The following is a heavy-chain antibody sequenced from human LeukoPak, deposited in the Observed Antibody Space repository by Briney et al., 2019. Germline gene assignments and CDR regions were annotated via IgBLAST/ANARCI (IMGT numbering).Heavy chain of an antibody. CDR3: ARLDRRSLIADLPFDY. Sequence: GGSLKISCKGSGYSFTSYWIGWVRQMPGEGLECMGIIYPGDSDTRYSPSFQGQVTISADKSISIAYLQWSSLKASHTAMYYCARLDRRSLIADLPFDYWGQGTLVTVSS. V-gene: IGHV5-51*01. J-gene: IGHJ4*02. D-gene: IGHD3-22*01. CDR2: IYPGDSDT. CDR1: GYSFTSYW.